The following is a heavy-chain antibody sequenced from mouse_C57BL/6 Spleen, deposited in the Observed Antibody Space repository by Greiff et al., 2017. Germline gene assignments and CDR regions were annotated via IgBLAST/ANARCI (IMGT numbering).Heavy chain of an antibody. D-gene: IGHD1-1*01. J-gene: IGHJ4*01. CDR1: GFTFSDYG. CDR3: ARNYYGSSPLAMDY. Sequence: EVQRVESGGGLVKPGGSLKLSCAASGFTFSDYGMHWVRQAPEKGLEWVAYISSGSSTIYYADTVKGRFTISRDNAKNTLFLQMTSLRSEDTAMYYCARNYYGSSPLAMDYWGQGTSVTVSS. CDR2: ISSGSSTI. V-gene: IGHV5-17*01.